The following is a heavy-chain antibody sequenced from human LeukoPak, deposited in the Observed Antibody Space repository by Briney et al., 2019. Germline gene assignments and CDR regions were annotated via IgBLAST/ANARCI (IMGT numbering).Heavy chain of an antibody. J-gene: IGHJ4*02. CDR1: GYTFTGYY. V-gene: IGHV1-2*02. Sequence: VASVKVSCKASGYTFTGYYMHWVRQAPGQGLEWMGWINPNSGGTNYAQKFQGRVTMTRDASISTAYMELRSLRSDDTAVYYCARILGAPFDYWGQGTLVTVSS. CDR2: INPNSGGT. CDR3: ARILGAPFDY. D-gene: IGHD7-27*01.